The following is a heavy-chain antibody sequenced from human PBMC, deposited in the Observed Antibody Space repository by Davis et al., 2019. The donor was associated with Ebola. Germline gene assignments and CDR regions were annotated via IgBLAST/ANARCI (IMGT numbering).Heavy chain of an antibody. CDR3: AKDLVFGGVIGY. Sequence: PGGSLRLSCAASGFTFSSYAMHWVRQAPGKGLEWVAVISYDGSNKYYADSVKGRFTISRDNSKNTLYLQMNSLRAEDTAVYYCAKDLVFGGVIGYWGQGTLVTVSS. CDR1: GFTFSSYA. CDR2: ISYDGSNK. D-gene: IGHD3-16*02. V-gene: IGHV3-30*14. J-gene: IGHJ4*02.